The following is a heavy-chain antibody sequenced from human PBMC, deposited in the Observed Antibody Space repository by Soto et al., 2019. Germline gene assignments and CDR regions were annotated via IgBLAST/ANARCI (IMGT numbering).Heavy chain of an antibody. Sequence: ASVKFSFKASGYTFTSYDINWLRQATGQGLEWMGWMNPNSGNTGYAQKFQGRVTMTRNTSISTAYMELSSLRSADTAVYYCARAEGNYGMDVWGQGTTVTVSS. V-gene: IGHV1-8*01. CDR1: GYTFTSYD. CDR2: MNPNSGNT. D-gene: IGHD6-13*01. CDR3: ARAEGNYGMDV. J-gene: IGHJ6*02.